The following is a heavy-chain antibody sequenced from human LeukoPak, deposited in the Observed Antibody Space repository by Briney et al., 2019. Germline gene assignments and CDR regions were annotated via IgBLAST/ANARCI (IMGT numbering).Heavy chain of an antibody. CDR1: GGSLSSYY. V-gene: IGHV4-4*07. CDR2: IYTSGST. CDR3: ARGRAGYWYFDL. Sequence: SETLPLTCTVSGGSLSSYYWSWIRHPAGKGLEWIGRIYTSGSTNYNPSLKSRVTMSVDTSKNQFSLTLSSVTAADTAVYYCARGRAGYWYFDLWGRGTLVTVSS. D-gene: IGHD6-19*01. J-gene: IGHJ2*01.